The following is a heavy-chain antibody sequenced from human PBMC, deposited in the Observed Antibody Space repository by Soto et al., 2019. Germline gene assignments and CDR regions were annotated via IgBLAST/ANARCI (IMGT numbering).Heavy chain of an antibody. J-gene: IGHJ6*02. Sequence: PGESLKISCKGSGYSFTSYWIGWVRQMPGKGLEWMGIIYPGDSDTRYSPSFQGQVTISADKSISTAYLQWSSLTASDTAMYYWAGEAVEYYYGMDVGGQETTVTVFS. V-gene: IGHV5-51*01. CDR1: GYSFTSYW. CDR3: AGEAVEYYYGMDV. CDR2: IYPGDSDT.